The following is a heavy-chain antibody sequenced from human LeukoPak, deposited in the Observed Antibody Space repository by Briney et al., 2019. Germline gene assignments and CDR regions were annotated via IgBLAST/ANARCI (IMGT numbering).Heavy chain of an antibody. CDR1: GYTFTGYY. CDR2: INPNSGGT. J-gene: IGHJ5*02. V-gene: IGHV1-2*02. D-gene: IGHD2-8*01. Sequence: ASVKVSCKASGYTFTGYYMHWLRHAPGQGLELMGWINPNSGGTNYAQKVQGRVTMTRDTSISTAYMELSRLQCDDTGVYYCARVGAILYPPEFDPWGQGTLVTVSP. CDR3: ARVGAILYPPEFDP.